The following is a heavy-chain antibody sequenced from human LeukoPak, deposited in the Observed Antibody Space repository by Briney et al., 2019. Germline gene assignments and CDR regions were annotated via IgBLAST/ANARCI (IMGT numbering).Heavy chain of an antibody. CDR2: ISPDGSVR. CDR1: GFTFGSYW. Sequence: GGSLRLSCAMSGFTFGSYWLSWVRQAPGKGPEWVALISPDGSVRWYVDSVKGRFTISRDNARNSLYLQMDSLAVEDTALYHCAGSDGRGRGNDHAWGQGTLVIVSS. J-gene: IGHJ5*02. V-gene: IGHV3-7*01. CDR3: AGSDGRGRGNDHA. D-gene: IGHD3-16*01.